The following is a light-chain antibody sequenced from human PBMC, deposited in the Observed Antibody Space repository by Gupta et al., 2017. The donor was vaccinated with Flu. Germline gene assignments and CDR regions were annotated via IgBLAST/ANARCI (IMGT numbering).Light chain of an antibody. V-gene: IGLV1-40*01. CDR2: GNS. J-gene: IGLJ3*02. Sequence: QSVLTQPHSVSGAPGQRVTISCTGSSSNIGAGYDVHWYQQLPGTAPKLLIYGNSNRPSGVPDRFSGSKSGTSASLAITGLQAEDEADYYCQSYDSSLSGSGVFGGGTKLTVL. CDR1: SSNIGAGYD. CDR3: QSYDSSLSGSGV.